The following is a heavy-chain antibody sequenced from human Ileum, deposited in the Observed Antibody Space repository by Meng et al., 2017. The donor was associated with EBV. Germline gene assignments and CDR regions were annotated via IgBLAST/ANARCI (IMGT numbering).Heavy chain of an antibody. V-gene: IGHV4-4*02. CDR3: ARVGQWLPIDY. D-gene: IGHD6-19*01. CDR1: GGSISSSTW. CDR2: IYHSGST. J-gene: IGHJ4*02. Sequence: HVQLQASGPGLVKPTGPLSLTCAVSGGSISSSTWWRWVRQPPGKGLEWIGEIYHSGSTNYNPSLKSRVTIAVDKSKNQFSLNLSSVTAADTAVYYCARVGQWLPIDYWGQGTLVTVSS.